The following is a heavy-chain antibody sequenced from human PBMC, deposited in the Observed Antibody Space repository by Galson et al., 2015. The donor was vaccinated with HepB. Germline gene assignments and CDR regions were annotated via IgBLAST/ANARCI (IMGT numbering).Heavy chain of an antibody. Sequence: QSGAEVKKPGESLKISCKGSGYIFTNYWIGWVRQMPGKGLEWMGSVYPIDSDTRYSPSFQGQVTISADRSVTTAYLQWSGLSASDTAIYFCARVKVLTRIWYPDYWGQGTLVTVSS. CDR2: VYPIDSDT. CDR1: GYIFTNYW. CDR3: ARVKVLTRIWYPDY. J-gene: IGHJ4*02. V-gene: IGHV5-51*01. D-gene: IGHD6-13*01.